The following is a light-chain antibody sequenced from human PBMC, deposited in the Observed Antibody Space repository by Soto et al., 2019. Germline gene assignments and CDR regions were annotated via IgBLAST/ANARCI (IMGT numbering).Light chain of an antibody. CDR2: AAS. V-gene: IGKV1-9*01. CDR3: QQVNAYPST. Sequence: IQLTQSPSSLSASVGDRVTITCRASQDISIYLAWYQQEPGKAPKLLIYAASTLQSGVPSRFSGSGSGTDFTLSISSLQPEDFATYYCQQVNAYPSTLGGGTKVDIK. CDR1: QDISIY. J-gene: IGKJ4*01.